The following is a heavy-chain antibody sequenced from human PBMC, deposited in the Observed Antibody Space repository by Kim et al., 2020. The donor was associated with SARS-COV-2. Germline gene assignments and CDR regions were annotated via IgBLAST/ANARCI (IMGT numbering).Heavy chain of an antibody. Sequence: SGPTLVNPTQTLTLTCTFSGFSLSTSGMCVSWIRQPPGKALEWLALIDWDDDKYYSTSLKTRLTISKDTSKNQVVLTMTNMDPVDTATYYCARGNWNYPFLSFDPWGQGTLVTVSS. CDR1: GFSLSTSGMC. CDR3: ARGNWNYPFLSFDP. CDR2: IDWDDDK. J-gene: IGHJ5*02. V-gene: IGHV2-70*01. D-gene: IGHD1-7*01.